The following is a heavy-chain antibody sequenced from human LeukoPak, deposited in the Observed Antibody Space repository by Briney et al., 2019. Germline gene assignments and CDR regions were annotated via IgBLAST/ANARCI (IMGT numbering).Heavy chain of an antibody. CDR2: ISTSSNI. CDR3: ARDRSYVGFDY. CDR1: GFTFTDYT. V-gene: IGHV3-69-1*01. D-gene: IGHD4-23*01. Sequence: NPGGSLRLSCAASGFTFTDYTINWVRQASGKGLEWVSSISTSSNIYYADSVKGRFTVSRDNAKNSVYLQTNSLRAEDTAVYYCARDRSYVGFDYWGQGTLVTVSS. J-gene: IGHJ4*02.